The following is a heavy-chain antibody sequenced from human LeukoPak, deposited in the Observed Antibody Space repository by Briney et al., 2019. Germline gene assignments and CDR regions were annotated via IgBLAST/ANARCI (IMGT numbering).Heavy chain of an antibody. CDR3: ARVRYCSSTSCA. CDR1: GGSFSGYY. CDR2: IIHSGST. D-gene: IGHD2-2*01. Sequence: SETLSLTCAVYGGSFSGYYWRWIRQPPGQGLEWIGEIIHSGSTNYNPSLKSRVTISVDTSKNQFSLKLSSVTAADTAVYYCARVRYCSSTSCAWGQGTLVTVSS. J-gene: IGHJ5*02. V-gene: IGHV4-34*12.